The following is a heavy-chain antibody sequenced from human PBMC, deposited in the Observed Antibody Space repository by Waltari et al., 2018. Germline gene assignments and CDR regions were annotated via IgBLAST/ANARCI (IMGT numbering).Heavy chain of an antibody. CDR3: ARDVAMVARSDYYYMDV. Sequence: QVQLQESGPGLVKPSETLSLTCTVSGGSISSYYWSWIRQPAGKGLEWIGRIYTSGSTNYNPSLKSRVTMSVDTSKNQFTLKLSSVTAADTAVYYCARDVAMVARSDYYYMDVWGKGTTVTISS. J-gene: IGHJ6*03. CDR2: IYTSGST. CDR1: GGSISSYY. V-gene: IGHV4-4*07. D-gene: IGHD5-18*01.